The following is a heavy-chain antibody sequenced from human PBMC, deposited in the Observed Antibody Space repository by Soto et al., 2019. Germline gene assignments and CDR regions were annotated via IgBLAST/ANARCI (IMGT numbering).Heavy chain of an antibody. Sequence: EVQLVESGGGLVQPGGSLGLSCAASGFVFSSHWIHWVRQAPGQGPVGVSRISTDGSFTSYADFVKGRFTISRDNAKNTLYLHMNSLRAEDTAVYYCARPHSMSSRGFDIWGQGTMVTVSS. CDR2: ISTDGSFT. D-gene: IGHD6-6*01. CDR3: ARPHSMSSRGFDI. J-gene: IGHJ3*02. V-gene: IGHV3-74*01. CDR1: GFVFSSHW.